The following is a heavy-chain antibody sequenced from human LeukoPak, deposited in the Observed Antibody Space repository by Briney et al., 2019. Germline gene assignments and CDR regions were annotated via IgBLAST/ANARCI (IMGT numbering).Heavy chain of an antibody. CDR2: IKSKTDGGTT. J-gene: IGHJ6*02. V-gene: IGHV3-15*01. Sequence: GGSLRLSCAASGFTFSNAWMSWVRQAPGKGLEWVGRIKSKTDGGTTDYAAPVKGRFTISRDGSKNTLYLQMNSLKTEDTAVYYCTTDSDFYGMDVWGQGTTVTVSS. CDR3: TTDSDFYGMDV. CDR1: GFTFSNAW. D-gene: IGHD3-10*01.